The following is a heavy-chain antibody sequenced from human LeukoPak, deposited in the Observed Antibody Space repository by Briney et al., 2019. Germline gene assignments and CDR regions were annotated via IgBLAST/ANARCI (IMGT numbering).Heavy chain of an antibody. CDR2: ISWNSGSI. D-gene: IGHD3-3*01. J-gene: IGHJ6*03. CDR1: GFTFDDYA. V-gene: IGHV3-9*03. Sequence: PGRSLRLSCAASGFTFDDYAMHGVRQAPGKGLEWVSGISWNSGSIGYADSVKGRFTISRDNAKNSLYLQMNSLRAEDMALYYCAKGYYDFWSDWDYMDVWGKGTTVTVSS. CDR3: AKGYYDFWSDWDYMDV.